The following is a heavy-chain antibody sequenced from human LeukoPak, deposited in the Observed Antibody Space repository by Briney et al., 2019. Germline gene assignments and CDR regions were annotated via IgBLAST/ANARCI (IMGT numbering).Heavy chain of an antibody. J-gene: IGHJ3*02. CDR2: ISSSSSYI. CDR1: GFTFSSYT. Sequence: GGSLRLSCAASGFTFSSYTMNWVRQAPGKGLEWVSSISSSSSYIYYAHSVKGRFTISRDNAKNSLFLQMNSLSAEDTTVYYCARAGRGYDDAFDIWGQGTMVTVSS. CDR3: ARAGRGYDDAFDI. D-gene: IGHD5-12*01. V-gene: IGHV3-21*01.